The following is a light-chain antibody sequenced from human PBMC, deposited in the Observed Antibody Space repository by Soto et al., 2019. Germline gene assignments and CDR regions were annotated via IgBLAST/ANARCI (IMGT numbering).Light chain of an antibody. J-gene: IGKJ2*01. V-gene: IGKV4-1*01. Sequence: DIVMTQSPDSLAVSLGERVTINCKSSRNLLYDSNKKNYLTWYQQKPGQPPKMLIYWASTRESGVPDRFSGSGSGTDFTLTISSLQADDVAVYYCQQYYSAPYTFGQGTKLEIK. CDR2: WAS. CDR1: RNLLYDSNKKNY. CDR3: QQYYSAPYT.